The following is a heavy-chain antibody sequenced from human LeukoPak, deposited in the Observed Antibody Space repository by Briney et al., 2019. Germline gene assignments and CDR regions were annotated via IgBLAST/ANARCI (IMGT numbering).Heavy chain of an antibody. D-gene: IGHD6-13*01. CDR1: GFTLSSYA. Sequence: GGSLRLSCAPSGFTLSSYAMSWVRQAPGKGLGGVSVISGMGGSTSYADSVKGRFTISRDHSKNTLYLKMNSLRADDTAVYYCANSYSSSWCRYYFDYWGQGTLVTVSS. CDR2: ISGMGGST. CDR3: ANSYSSSWCRYYFDY. J-gene: IGHJ4*02. V-gene: IGHV3-23*01.